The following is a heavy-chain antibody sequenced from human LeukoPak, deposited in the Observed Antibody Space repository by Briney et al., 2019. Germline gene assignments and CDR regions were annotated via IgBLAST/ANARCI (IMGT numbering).Heavy chain of an antibody. V-gene: IGHV4-61*08. CDR2: IYYSGST. D-gene: IGHD1-26*01. CDR3: ASSSGSYGY. Sequence: PSETLSLTCTVSDGSISSGSISSGDYYWSWIRQPPGKGLEWIGYIYYSGSTNYNPSLRSRVTISIDTSKNQFSLKLSSVTAADTAVYYCASSSGSYGYWGQGTLVTVSS. J-gene: IGHJ4*02. CDR1: DGSISSGSISSGDYY.